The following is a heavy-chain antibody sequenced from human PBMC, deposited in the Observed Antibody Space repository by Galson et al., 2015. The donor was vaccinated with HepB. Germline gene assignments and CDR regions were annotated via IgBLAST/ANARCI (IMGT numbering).Heavy chain of an antibody. J-gene: IGHJ4*02. D-gene: IGHD2-21*01. Sequence: SVKVSCKASGYTFTYRYLHWVRQAPGQALEWMGWITPFNGNTNYAQKFQDRVTITRDRSMSTAYMELSSLKASDTAMYYCARHIDGDYGDYWGQGTLVTVSS. CDR1: GYTFTYRY. V-gene: IGHV1-45*02. CDR2: ITPFNGNT. CDR3: ARHIDGDYGDY.